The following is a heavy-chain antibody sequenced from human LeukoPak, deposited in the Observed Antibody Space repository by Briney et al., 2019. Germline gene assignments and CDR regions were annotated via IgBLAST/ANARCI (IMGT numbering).Heavy chain of an antibody. CDR1: GFTFSSYG. D-gene: IGHD2-8*02. J-gene: IGHJ6*02. Sequence: GGSLRLSCAASGFTFSSYGMHWVRQAPGKGLEWVAVISYDGSNKYYADSVKGRFTISRDNSKNTLYLQMNGLRAEDTAVYYCVKDVWSYGMDVWGQGTTVVVS. V-gene: IGHV3-30*18. CDR3: VKDVWSYGMDV. CDR2: ISYDGSNK.